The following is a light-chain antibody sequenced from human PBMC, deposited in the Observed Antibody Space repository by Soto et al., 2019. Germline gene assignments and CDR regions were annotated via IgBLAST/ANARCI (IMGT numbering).Light chain of an antibody. Sequence: QTVVTQEPSFSVSPGGTVTLTCGLSSGSVSTNYYPSWYQQTPGQAPRTLIYSTNTRSSGVPDRFSGSILGNKAALTITGAQADDESDYYCVLYMGSGSVVFGGGTKVTVL. CDR1: SGSVSTNYY. J-gene: IGLJ2*01. CDR3: VLYMGSGSVV. V-gene: IGLV8-61*01. CDR2: STN.